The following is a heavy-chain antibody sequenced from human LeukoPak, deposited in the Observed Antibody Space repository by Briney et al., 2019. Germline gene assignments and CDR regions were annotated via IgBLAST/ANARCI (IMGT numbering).Heavy chain of an antibody. D-gene: IGHD4/OR15-4a*01. V-gene: IGHV3-23*01. J-gene: IGHJ4*02. Sequence: GGSLRLSCAASGFTFSNYGMSWVRQAPGKGLEWVSAISGSGGSTYYADSVKGRFTISRDNSKNTLYLQMNSLRAEDTAVYYCARRAGAYSHPYDYWGQGTLVTVSS. CDR1: GFTFSNYG. CDR3: ARRAGAYSHPYDY. CDR2: ISGSGGST.